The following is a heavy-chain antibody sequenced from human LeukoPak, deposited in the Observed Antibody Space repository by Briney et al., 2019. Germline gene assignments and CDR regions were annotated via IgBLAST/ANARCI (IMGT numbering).Heavy chain of an antibody. CDR2: INPSGGST. CDR3: ARIRDGYNDAYDI. CDR1: GYTFTNYH. D-gene: IGHD5-24*01. J-gene: IGHJ3*02. V-gene: IGHV1-46*01. Sequence: ASVKVSCKASGYTFTNYHIHWVRQAPGQGLEWMGIINPSGGSTSNAQKFQGRVTMTRDMSTSTVYMGLSSLTSEDMAIYYCARIRDGYNDAYDIWGQGTMVTVSS.